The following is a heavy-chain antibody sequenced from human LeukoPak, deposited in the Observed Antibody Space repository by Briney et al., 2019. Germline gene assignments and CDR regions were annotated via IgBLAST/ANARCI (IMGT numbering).Heavy chain of an antibody. CDR1: GFIFSGYG. CDR2: IWYDGSNE. V-gene: IGHV3-33*06. J-gene: IGHJ6*02. CDR3: AKEGYAPSTAYVLRFLEWLPRQGGMDV. Sequence: GGSLRLSCAASGFIFSGYGMHWVRQAPGKGLEWVAMIWYDGSNEFYADSVKGRFTISRDNSKNTLYLQMNSLRAEDTAVYYRAKEGYAPSTAYVLRFLEWLPRQGGMDVWGQGTTVTVSS. D-gene: IGHD3-3*01.